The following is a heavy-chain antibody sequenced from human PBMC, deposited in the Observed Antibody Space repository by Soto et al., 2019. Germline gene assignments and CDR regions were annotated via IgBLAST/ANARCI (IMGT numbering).Heavy chain of an antibody. Sequence: QVQLQESGPGLVKPSQTLSLTCTVSGGAISSGGYYWSWIRQNPGKGLEWIGHIYYNGNTYSNPSLKSRVTISVDTSKNQFSLKLSSVTAADTAVYYCARDGGSGSYGGMDVWGQGTTVTVSS. CDR1: GGAISSGGYY. D-gene: IGHD3-10*01. V-gene: IGHV4-31*03. CDR2: IYYNGNT. J-gene: IGHJ6*02. CDR3: ARDGGSGSYGGMDV.